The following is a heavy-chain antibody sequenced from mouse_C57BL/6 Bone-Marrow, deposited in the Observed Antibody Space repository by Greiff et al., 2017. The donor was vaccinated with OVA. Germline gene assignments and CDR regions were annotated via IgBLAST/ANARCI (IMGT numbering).Heavy chain of an antibody. Sequence: VKLQQPGAELVKPGASVKMSCKASGYTFTSYWITWVKQRPGQGLEWIGDIYPGSGSTNYNDKFKSKATLTVDTSSSTAYMQLSSLTSEDSAVYYCAREDGGFPWFAYWGQGTLVTVSA. CDR3: AREDGGFPWFAY. V-gene: IGHV1-55*01. CDR1: GYTFTSYW. J-gene: IGHJ3*01. CDR2: IYPGSGST. D-gene: IGHD2-3*01.